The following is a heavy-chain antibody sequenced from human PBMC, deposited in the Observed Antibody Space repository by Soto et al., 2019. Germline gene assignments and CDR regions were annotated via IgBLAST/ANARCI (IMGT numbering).Heavy chain of an antibody. Sequence: SGPTLVNPTQTLTLTCTFSGFSLSSKGMRVSWIRQPPGKALEWLARIDWDDDKFYSPSLRTRLTISKDTSKNQVVLTMTNVDPMDTATYYCARSTGGFTVATYFFDYWGQGTLVTVSS. CDR1: GFSLSSKGMR. CDR2: IDWDDDK. V-gene: IGHV2-70*04. CDR3: ARSTGGFTVATYFFDY. J-gene: IGHJ4*02. D-gene: IGHD3-16*01.